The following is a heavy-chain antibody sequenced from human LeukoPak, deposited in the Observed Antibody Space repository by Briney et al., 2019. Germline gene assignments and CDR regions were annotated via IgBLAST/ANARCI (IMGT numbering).Heavy chain of an antibody. V-gene: IGHV4-30-4*02. CDR1: GGSISSGDSY. J-gene: IGHJ5*02. Sequence: SETLSLTCTVFGGSISSGDSYWNWIRQPPGKGLEWIGCIYSSGSTYYNPSLKSRVTISVDTSKNQFSLKLSSVTAADTAVYYCARVSIAAAGNWFDPWGQGTLVTVSS. CDR2: IYSSGST. CDR3: ARVSIAAAGNWFDP. D-gene: IGHD6-13*01.